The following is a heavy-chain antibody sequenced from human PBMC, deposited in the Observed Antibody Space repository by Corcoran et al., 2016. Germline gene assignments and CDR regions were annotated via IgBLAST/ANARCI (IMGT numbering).Heavy chain of an antibody. CDR2: MNHRGST. J-gene: IGHJ2*01. D-gene: IGHD1-26*01. CDR3: ARHGERCWYCDL. V-gene: IGHV4-34*01. CDR1: GGSFSGYS. Sequence: QVQLQQWGAGLLKPSETLSLTCAVYGGSFSGYSWSWIRQPPGKGLEWVGEMNHRGSTKYNPSLKSRVTITLDTSRTQFSLNLSSVTAADTAVYYCARHGERCWYCDLWGRDTLVTVSS.